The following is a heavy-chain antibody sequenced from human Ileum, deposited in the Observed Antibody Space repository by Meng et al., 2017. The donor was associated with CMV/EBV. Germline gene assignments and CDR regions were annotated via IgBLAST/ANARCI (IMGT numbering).Heavy chain of an antibody. CDR3: ATLGSGYPGARDY. J-gene: IGHJ4*02. CDR1: GFFLRDSR. CDR2: TRSKAYSHAT. Sequence: SGFFLRDSRLHWVRQAPGKGLEWVGRTRSKAYSHATEYAASVEGRFTISRDDSKNTAYLQMNSLKTDDTAVYYCATLGSGYPGARDYWGQGTLVTVSS. D-gene: IGHD3-3*01. V-gene: IGHV3-73*01.